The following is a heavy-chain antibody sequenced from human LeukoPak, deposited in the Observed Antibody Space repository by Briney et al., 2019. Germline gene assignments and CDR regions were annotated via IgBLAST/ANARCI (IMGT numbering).Heavy chain of an antibody. J-gene: IGHJ4*02. CDR3: ARGPKYCSGGSCYTGDY. Sequence: ASVKVSCKASGYTFTSYDINWVRQATGQGLEWMGWMNPNSGNTGYAQKFQGRVTMTRNTSISTAYMELSSLRSEDTAVYYCARGPKYCSGGSCYTGDYWGQGTLVTVSS. CDR2: MNPNSGNT. V-gene: IGHV1-8*01. CDR1: GYTFTSYD. D-gene: IGHD2-15*01.